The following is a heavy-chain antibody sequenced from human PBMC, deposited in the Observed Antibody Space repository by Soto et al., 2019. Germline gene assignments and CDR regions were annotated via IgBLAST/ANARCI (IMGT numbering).Heavy chain of an antibody. J-gene: IGHJ4*02. V-gene: IGHV3-15*01. CDR3: TTDPYFSL. CDR1: GVTVCNAW. CDR2: LKSKADGGTT. D-gene: IGHD1-26*01. Sequence: HGGSLRLCCATCGVTVCNAWMGGVRQEPGKGLEWVGRLKSKADGGTTDYAAPVKGRFTISRDDSDSILYLQMNSLKPDDTAVYYCTTDPYFSLWGQGTLVTVSS.